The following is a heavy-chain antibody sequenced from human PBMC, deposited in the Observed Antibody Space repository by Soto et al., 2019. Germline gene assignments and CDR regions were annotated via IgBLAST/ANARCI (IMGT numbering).Heavy chain of an antibody. D-gene: IGHD6-13*01. J-gene: IGHJ4*02. CDR3: AKGLINGRWYAED. Sequence: EVYLLESGGGLVHPGESLRLSCGASGFTFSSCVMTWVRQAPGKGLEWVSCITDSGTGTYYADSVKGRFTISRDNSKNTMYLQMNNLRAEDTGVYYCAKGLINGRWYAEDWGQGTLVTVSS. CDR2: ITDSGTGT. CDR1: GFTFSSCV. V-gene: IGHV3-23*01.